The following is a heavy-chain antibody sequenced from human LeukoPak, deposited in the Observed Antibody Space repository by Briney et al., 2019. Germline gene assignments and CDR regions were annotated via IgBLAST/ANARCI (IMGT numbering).Heavy chain of an antibody. D-gene: IGHD3-22*01. CDR2: IYYSGST. V-gene: IGHV4-59*01. CDR1: GGSISSYY. Sequence: SETLSLTCTVSGGSISSYYWSWIRQPPGKGLEWIGYIYYSGSTNYNPSLKSRVTISVDTSKNQFSLKLSSVTAADTAVYYCARETDYYDNSGYSYYFDYWGQGTLVTVSS. J-gene: IGHJ4*02. CDR3: ARETDYYDNSGYSYYFDY.